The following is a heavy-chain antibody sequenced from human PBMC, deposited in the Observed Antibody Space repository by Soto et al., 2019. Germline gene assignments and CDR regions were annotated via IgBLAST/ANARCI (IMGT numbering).Heavy chain of an antibody. CDR1: GFTFSSYG. CDR3: AKIAAAGSWFDP. CDR2: ISYDGSNK. V-gene: IGHV3-30*18. Sequence: QVQLVESGGGVVQPGRSLRLSCAASGFTFSSYGMHWVRQAPGKGLEWVAVISYDGSNKYYADSVKGRFTISRDNSKNTLYLQMNSLRAEDTAVYYCAKIAAAGSWFDPWGQGTLVTVSS. D-gene: IGHD6-13*01. J-gene: IGHJ5*02.